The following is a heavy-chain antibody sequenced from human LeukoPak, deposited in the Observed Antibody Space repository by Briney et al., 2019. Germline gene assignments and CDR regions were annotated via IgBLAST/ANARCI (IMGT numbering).Heavy chain of an antibody. J-gene: IGHJ4*02. CDR3: AKGLFSAYDKYLDS. CDR2: LSGSGGAT. D-gene: IGHD5-12*01. V-gene: IGHV3-23*01. CDR1: GFTFSSYA. Sequence: GGSLRLSCAASGFTFSSYAMTWVRQAPGKGLQWVSSLSGSGGATWYAGSVKGRFTISRDNTKNVMYLQMNGLRAEDTAIYYCAKGLFSAYDKYLDSWGQGTLVTVSS.